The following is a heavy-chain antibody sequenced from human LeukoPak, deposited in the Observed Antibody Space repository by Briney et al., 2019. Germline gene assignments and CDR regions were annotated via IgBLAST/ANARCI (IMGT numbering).Heavy chain of an antibody. J-gene: IGHJ5*02. CDR2: IYYSGST. Sequence: PSETLSLTCTVSGGSISSSSYYWGWIRQPPGKGLEWIGSIYYSGSTYYNPSLKSRVTISVDTSKNQFSLKLSSVTAADTAVYYCARVGANYDYVWGSSPMNWFDPWGQGTLVTVSS. V-gene: IGHV4-39*07. CDR3: ARVGANYDYVWGSSPMNWFDP. D-gene: IGHD3-16*01. CDR1: GGSISSSSYY.